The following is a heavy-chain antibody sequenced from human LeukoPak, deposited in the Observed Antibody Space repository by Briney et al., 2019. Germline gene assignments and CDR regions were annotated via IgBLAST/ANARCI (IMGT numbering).Heavy chain of an antibody. D-gene: IGHD3-3*01. V-gene: IGHV1-8*01. CDR2: MNPNSGNT. CDR1: GYTFTSDD. Sequence: ASVKVSCKASGYTFTSDDINWVRQATGQGLEWMGWMNPNSGNTGYAQKFQGRVTMTRNTSISTAYMELSSLRSEDTAVYYCARGGITYYDFWSGYFDDAFDIWGQGTMVTVSS. CDR3: ARGGITYYDFWSGYFDDAFDI. J-gene: IGHJ3*02.